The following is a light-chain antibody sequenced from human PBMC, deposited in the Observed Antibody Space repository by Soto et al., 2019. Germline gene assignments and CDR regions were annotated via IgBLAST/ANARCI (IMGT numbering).Light chain of an antibody. Sequence: DIPLTHPPATLTASLGYRLTITCLASQTISSWLAWYQQKPGKAPKLLIYAASTLQSGVPSGFSGSGSGSDFALTITNLQPEDFATYYCLQEYSSPITFGQGTRLEI. CDR2: AAS. V-gene: IGKV1-5*01. CDR1: QTISSW. CDR3: LQEYSSPIT. J-gene: IGKJ5*01.